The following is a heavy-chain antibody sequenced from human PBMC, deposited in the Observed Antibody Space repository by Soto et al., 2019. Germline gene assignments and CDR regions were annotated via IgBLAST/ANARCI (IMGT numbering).Heavy chain of an antibody. CDR2: ISNTGINK. CDR3: AKVIRADSTSSNFYYYSGLDV. J-gene: IGHJ6*02. CDR1: GFTFRTYG. V-gene: IGHV3-30*18. Sequence: QVQLVESGGGVVQPGRSLRLSCAASGFTFRTYGMHWVRQAPGKGLEWLAVISNTGINKYYADSVKGRFPISRDNSRDTLFLQMNSLRGEDTAIYYCAKVIRADSTSSNFYYYSGLDVWGQGTTVTVSS. D-gene: IGHD6-6*01.